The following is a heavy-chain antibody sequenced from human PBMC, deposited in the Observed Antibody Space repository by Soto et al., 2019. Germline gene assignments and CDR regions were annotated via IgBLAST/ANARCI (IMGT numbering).Heavy chain of an antibody. Sequence: SETLSLTCTVSGGSFKIGSYSWSWIRQPPGKGLEWIGYVYHTGRTSYNPSLKSRVSISMDTSKNQFSLSLDSVTAADTAVYFCARDFAYFDSWAQGTLFTVSS. CDR2: VYHTGRT. V-gene: IGHV4-61*01. CDR3: ARDFAYFDS. CDR1: GGSFKIGSYS. D-gene: IGHD3-3*01. J-gene: IGHJ4*02.